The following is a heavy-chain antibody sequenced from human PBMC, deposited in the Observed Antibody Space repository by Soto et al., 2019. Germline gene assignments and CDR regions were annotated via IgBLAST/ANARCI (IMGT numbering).Heavy chain of an antibody. CDR2: IIPISGKA. CDR3: ARPQGSSTSSEIYYYYYYGMDV. Sequence: QVQLVQSGAEVKKPGSSVKVSCKASGGTFSSYAISWVRQAPGQGLEWMGGIIPISGKANYAQKFRGRVKITADESTSTTYMELSSLRSEETAVYYCARPQGSSTSSEIYYYYYYGMDVCGQATTVTVSS. D-gene: IGHD2-2*01. CDR1: GGTFSSYA. V-gene: IGHV1-69*01. J-gene: IGHJ6*02.